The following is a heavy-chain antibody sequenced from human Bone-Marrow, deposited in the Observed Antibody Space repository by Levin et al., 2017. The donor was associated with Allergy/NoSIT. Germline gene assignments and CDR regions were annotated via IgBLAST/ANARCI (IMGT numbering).Heavy chain of an antibody. J-gene: IGHJ4*02. CDR1: GYTFTSYD. V-gene: IGHV1-8*01. D-gene: IGHD6-13*01. CDR2: MNCNSGNT. Sequence: ASVKVSCKASGYTFTSYDINWVRQATGQGLEWMGWMNCNSGNTGYAQKFQGRVAMTRNTSISTAYMELSSLTSEDTAVYYCARGRGGQQRLGYFDYWDQGILVTVSS. CDR3: ARGRGGQQRLGYFDY.